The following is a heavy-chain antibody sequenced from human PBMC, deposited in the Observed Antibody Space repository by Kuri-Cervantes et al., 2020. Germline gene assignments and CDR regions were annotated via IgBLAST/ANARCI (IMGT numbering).Heavy chain of an antibody. V-gene: IGHV1-69*05. CDR1: GFTFSSYA. J-gene: IGHJ6*03. Sequence: KISCAASGFTFSSYAISWVRQAPGQGLEWMGGIIPIFGTANYAQKFQGRVTITTDESTSTAYMELSSLRSEDTAVYYCASQDLQKGDIVVVPATFYYYYYMDVWGKGTTVTVSS. CDR3: ASQDLQKGDIVVVPATFYYYYYMDV. D-gene: IGHD2-2*01. CDR2: IIPIFGTA.